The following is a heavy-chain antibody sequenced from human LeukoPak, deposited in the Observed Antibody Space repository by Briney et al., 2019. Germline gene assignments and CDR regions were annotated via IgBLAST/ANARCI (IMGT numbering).Heavy chain of an antibody. V-gene: IGHV1-69*05. CDR3: ARESEWLANFDY. J-gene: IGHJ4*02. Sequence: SVKVSCKASGGTFSSYAISWVRQAPGQGLEWMGRIIPIFGTANYAQKFQGRVTITTDESTSTAYMELSSLRSEDTAVYYCARESEWLANFDYWGQGTLVTVSS. D-gene: IGHD6-19*01. CDR2: IIPIFGTA. CDR1: GGTFSSYA.